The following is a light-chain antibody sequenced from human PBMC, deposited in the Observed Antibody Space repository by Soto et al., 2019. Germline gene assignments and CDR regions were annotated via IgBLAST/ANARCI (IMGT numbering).Light chain of an antibody. V-gene: IGKV3-20*01. Sequence: EIELTQSPGTLSLSLGERATLSCRASESLRSSYLAWYQQTPGQAPRLLIYGASRRATGIPDRFSSSASTTDFTPTISRLEPEDSAVYYCQQYSDSLTFGGGTKVEIK. CDR3: QQYSDSLT. J-gene: IGKJ4*02. CDR1: ESLRSSY. CDR2: GAS.